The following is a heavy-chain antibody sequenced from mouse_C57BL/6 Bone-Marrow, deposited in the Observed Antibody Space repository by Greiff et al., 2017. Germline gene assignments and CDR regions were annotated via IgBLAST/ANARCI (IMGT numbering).Heavy chain of an antibody. CDR2: IWSGGST. D-gene: IGHD1-1*02. Sequence: VQGVESGPGLVQPSQSLSITCTVSGFSLTSYGVHWVRQSPGKGLEWLGVIWSGGSTDYTAAFISRLSISKDNSKGQVFFKMNRLQADDTAIYYCARDYAFDYWGQGTTLTVSS. J-gene: IGHJ2*01. V-gene: IGHV2-2*01. CDR3: ARDYAFDY. CDR1: GFSLTSYG.